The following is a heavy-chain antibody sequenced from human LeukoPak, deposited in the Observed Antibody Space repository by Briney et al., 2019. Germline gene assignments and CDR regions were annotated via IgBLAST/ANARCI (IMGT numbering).Heavy chain of an antibody. V-gene: IGHV3-11*01. J-gene: IGHJ3*02. CDR3: LRESFAFDI. Sequence: GGSLRLSCVASGFPFSDHYMSWIRQAPGKGLECVSYITSNGRILYESKSVKGRFTISRDNAKNSLYLQMNSLRAEDTALYYCLRESFAFDIWGQGTMVTVSS. D-gene: IGHD3-16*01. CDR2: ITSNGRIL. CDR1: GFPFSDHY.